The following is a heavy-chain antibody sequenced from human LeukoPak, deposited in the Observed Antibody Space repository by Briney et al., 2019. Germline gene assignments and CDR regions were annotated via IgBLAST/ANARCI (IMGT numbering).Heavy chain of an antibody. J-gene: IGHJ6*03. V-gene: IGHV3-66*02. CDR3: ARGKYYDFWSGYYRYYYYMDV. Sequence: PGGSLRLSCAASGFTVSSNYMSWVRQAPGKGLEWVSVIYSGGSTYYADSVKGRFTISRDNSKSTLYLQMNSLRAEDTAVYYCARGKYYDFWSGYYRYYYYMDVWGKGTTVTVSS. CDR1: GFTVSSNY. D-gene: IGHD3-3*01. CDR2: IYSGGST.